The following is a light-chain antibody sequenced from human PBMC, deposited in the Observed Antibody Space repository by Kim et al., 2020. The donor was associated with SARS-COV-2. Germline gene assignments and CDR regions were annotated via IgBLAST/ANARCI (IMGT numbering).Light chain of an antibody. V-gene: IGKV3-11*01. CDR3: QQRSNWPLT. CDR2: DAS. CDR1: QSVNTY. Sequence: LCTGERATLSCRASQSVNTYLAWYQTKPGQAPRLLIYDASNRATGIPARFRGSGSGTDFTLTISSLEPEDFAVYYCQQRSNWPLTFGGGTKVDIK. J-gene: IGKJ4*01.